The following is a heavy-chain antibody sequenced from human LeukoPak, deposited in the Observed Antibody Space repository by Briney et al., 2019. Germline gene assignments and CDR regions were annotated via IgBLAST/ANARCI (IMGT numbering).Heavy chain of an antibody. CDR1: GYTLSNTG. D-gene: IGHD3-10*01. CDR3: ARTWFFSYYMDV. Sequence: GGSLRLSCAASGYTLSNTGMSWVRQAPGKGLEWVSSISAGGASTYYADSVKGLFTISRDNSKNTLYLQMSSLRAEATAAYYFARTWFFSYYMDVWGKGTTVTVSS. V-gene: IGHV3-23*01. J-gene: IGHJ6*04. CDR2: ISAGGAST.